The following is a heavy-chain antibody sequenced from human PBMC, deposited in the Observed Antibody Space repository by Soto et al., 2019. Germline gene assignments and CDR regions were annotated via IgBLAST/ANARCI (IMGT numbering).Heavy chain of an antibody. J-gene: IGHJ6*02. Sequence: GGSLRLSCAASGFTFSSYGMHWVRQAPGKGLEWVAVIWYDGSNKYYADSVKGRFTISRDNSKNTLYLQMNSLRAEDTAVYYCARDPVPAAMYYYYYGMDVWGQGTTVTVSS. CDR3: ARDPVPAAMYYYYYGMDV. CDR2: IWYDGSNK. V-gene: IGHV3-33*01. CDR1: GFTFSSYG. D-gene: IGHD2-2*01.